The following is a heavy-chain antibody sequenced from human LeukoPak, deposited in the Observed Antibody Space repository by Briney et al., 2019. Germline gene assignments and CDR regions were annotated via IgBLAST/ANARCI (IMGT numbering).Heavy chain of an antibody. CDR1: GFTFSSYS. CDR3: ARDSGVTQDQGFVAY. CDR2: ISSSSSYI. V-gene: IGHV3-21*01. D-gene: IGHD4-23*01. J-gene: IGHJ4*02. Sequence: GGSLRLSCAASGFTFSSYSMNWVRQAPGKGLEWVSSISSSSSYIYYADSVKGRFTISRDNAKNSLYLQMNSLRAEDTAVYYCARDSGVTQDQGFVAYWGQGTLVPVSS.